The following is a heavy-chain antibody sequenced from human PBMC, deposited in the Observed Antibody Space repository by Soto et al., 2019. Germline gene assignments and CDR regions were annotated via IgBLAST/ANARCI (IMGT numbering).Heavy chain of an antibody. J-gene: IGHJ4*02. CDR2: IYYSGST. D-gene: IGHD1-26*01. CDR3: ARRQIVGGFDY. V-gene: IGHV4-39*01. CDR1: GGSISSSSYY. Sequence: QLQLQESGPGLVKPSETLSLTCTVSGGSISSSSYYWGWIRQPPGKGLGWIVSIYYSGSTYYTPSLKSRVTISLDTSKNQFSLKMSSVTAADTAVYYCARRQIVGGFDYWGQGTLFTVSS.